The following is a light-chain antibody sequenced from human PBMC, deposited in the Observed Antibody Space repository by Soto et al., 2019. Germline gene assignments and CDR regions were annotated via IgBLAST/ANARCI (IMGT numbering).Light chain of an antibody. Sequence: QSALTQPASVSGSPGQSITISCTGTGSDVGGYNYVSWYQQHPGKAPKLMIYEVSNRPSGVSNRFSGSKSGNTASLTISGLQAEDEADYYCSSNTSSSCLKWVFGGGTKVTVL. CDR1: GSDVGGYNY. J-gene: IGLJ3*02. CDR3: SSNTSSSCLKWV. CDR2: EVS. V-gene: IGLV2-14*01.